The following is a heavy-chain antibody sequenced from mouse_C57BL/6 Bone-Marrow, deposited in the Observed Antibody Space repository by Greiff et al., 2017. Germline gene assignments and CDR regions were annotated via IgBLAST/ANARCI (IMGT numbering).Heavy chain of an antibody. Sequence: VHLVESGPELVKPGASVRISCKASGYTFTDYYINWVKQRPGQGLEWIGWIFPGSGSTYYNEKFKGKATLTVDKSSSTAYMLLSSLTSEDSAVYFCARVGGLRGYVDDWGQGTTRTASS. CDR1: GYTFTDYY. J-gene: IGHJ2*01. CDR3: ARVGGLRGYVDD. CDR2: IFPGSGST. V-gene: IGHV1-75*01. D-gene: IGHD2-4*01.